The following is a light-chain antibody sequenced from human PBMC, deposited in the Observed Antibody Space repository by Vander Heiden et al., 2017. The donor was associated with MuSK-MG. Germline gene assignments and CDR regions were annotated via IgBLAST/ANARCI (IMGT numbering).Light chain of an antibody. CDR1: QVIGGY. Sequence: DIMLTHSPATLSLTPGERATLSCRASQVIGGYLTWYQQKPGQAPRLLIYDASNRATGIPARFSGSGSGTDFTLTISSLEPEDFAVYYCQQRSNWPLLTFGGGTKVE. V-gene: IGKV3-11*01. CDR3: QQRSNWPLLT. CDR2: DAS. J-gene: IGKJ4*01.